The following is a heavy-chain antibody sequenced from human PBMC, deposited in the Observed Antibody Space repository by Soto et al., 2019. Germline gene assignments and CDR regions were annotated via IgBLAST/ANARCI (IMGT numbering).Heavy chain of an antibody. D-gene: IGHD2-15*01. J-gene: IGHJ5*02. CDR3: ARGLECRGYCLDKPTWFGP. CDR2: IIPIFGTP. Sequence: SVKVSCKASGGTFSTYTFSWVRQAPGQGLEWMGRIIPIFGTPYYAQKFQGRVTITADMSTSTVYMELSSLGSDDTAVYFCARGLECRGYCLDKPTWFGPWGQGTLVTV. CDR1: GGTFSTYT. V-gene: IGHV1-69*06.